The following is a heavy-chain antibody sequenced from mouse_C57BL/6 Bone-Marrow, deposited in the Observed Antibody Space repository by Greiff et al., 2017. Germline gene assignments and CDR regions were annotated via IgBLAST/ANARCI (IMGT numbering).Heavy chain of an antibody. CDR1: GYTFTSYW. CDR2: IDPSDSYT. V-gene: IGHV1-69*01. J-gene: IGHJ3*01. CDR3: ARSRIYYGNYVAFAY. Sequence: QVQLKQPGAELVMPGASVKLSCKASGYTFTSYWMHWVKQRPGQGLEWIGEIDPSDSYTNYNQKFKGKSTLTVDKSSSTAYMQLSSLTSEDSAVYYCARSRIYYGNYVAFAYWGQGTLVTVSA. D-gene: IGHD2-1*01.